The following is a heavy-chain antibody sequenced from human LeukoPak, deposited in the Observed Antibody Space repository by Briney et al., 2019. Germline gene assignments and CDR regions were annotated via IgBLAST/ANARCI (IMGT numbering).Heavy chain of an antibody. J-gene: IGHJ1*01. V-gene: IGHV3-30*18. D-gene: IGHD3-22*01. CDR3: AKDVYYDSSGYLAPGYFQH. CDR2: ISYDGSNK. Sequence: GGSLRLSCAASGFTFSSYGMYWVRQAPGKGLEWVAVISYDGSNKYYADSVKGRFTISRDNSKNTLYLQMNSLRAEDTAVYYCAKDVYYDSSGYLAPGYFQHWGQGTLVTVSS. CDR1: GFTFSSYG.